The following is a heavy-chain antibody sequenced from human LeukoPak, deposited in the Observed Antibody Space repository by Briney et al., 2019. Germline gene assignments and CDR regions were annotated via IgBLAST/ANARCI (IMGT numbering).Heavy chain of an antibody. V-gene: IGHV4-61*02. D-gene: IGHD6-13*01. CDR1: GGSISSGSYY. Sequence: PSETLSLTCTVSGGSISSGSYYWSWIRQPAGKGLEWIGRIYTSGSTNYNPSLKSRVTISVDTSKNQFSLKLSSVTAADTAVYYCASTPRIAAAGPYFDYWGQGTLVTVSS. J-gene: IGHJ4*02. CDR2: IYTSGST. CDR3: ASTPRIAAAGPYFDY.